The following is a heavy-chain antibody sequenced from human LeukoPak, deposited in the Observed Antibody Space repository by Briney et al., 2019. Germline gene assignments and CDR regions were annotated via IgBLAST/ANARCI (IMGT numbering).Heavy chain of an antibody. V-gene: IGHV1-69*04. D-gene: IGHD5-18*01. CDR3: ARDPTSKDPGDTANDY. Sequence: SVKVSCKASGYTFTSYGISWVRQAPGQGLEWMGRIIPIPGIANYAQKFQGRVTITADKSTSTAYMELSSLRSEDTAVYYCARDPTSKDPGDTANDYWGQGTLVTVSS. CDR2: IIPIPGIA. J-gene: IGHJ4*02. CDR1: GYTFTSYG.